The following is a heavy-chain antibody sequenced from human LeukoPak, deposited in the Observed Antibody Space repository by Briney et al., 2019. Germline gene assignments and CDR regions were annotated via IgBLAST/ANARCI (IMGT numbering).Heavy chain of an antibody. D-gene: IGHD1-26*01. J-gene: IGHJ5*02. CDR3: ARVPSKVGATTCWFDP. V-gene: IGHV1-8*01. Sequence: ASVKVSCKASGYTFTSYDINWVRRATGQGLEWMGWMNPNSGNTGYAQKFQGRVTMTRNTSISTAYLELSSLRSADTAVYYCARVPSKVGATTCWFDPWGQGTLVTVSS. CDR2: MNPNSGNT. CDR1: GYTFTSYD.